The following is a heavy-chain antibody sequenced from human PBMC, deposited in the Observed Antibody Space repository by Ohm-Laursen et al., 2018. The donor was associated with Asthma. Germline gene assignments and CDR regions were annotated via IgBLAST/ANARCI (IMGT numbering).Heavy chain of an antibody. Sequence: GTLSLTCIVSGGSISSYYWSWIRQPPGKGLEWIGYIYYTGTTNYNPSLKSRVTISVDTSKNQFSLKLSSVTAADTAVYYCARDRAGGGYWGQGTLVTVSS. D-gene: IGHD3-10*01. CDR3: ARDRAGGGY. CDR2: IYYTGTT. V-gene: IGHV4-59*01. J-gene: IGHJ4*02. CDR1: GGSISSYY.